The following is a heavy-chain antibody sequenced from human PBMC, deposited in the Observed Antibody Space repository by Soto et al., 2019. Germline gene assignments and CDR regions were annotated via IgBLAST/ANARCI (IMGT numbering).Heavy chain of an antibody. D-gene: IGHD1-7*01. CDR1: GDSVSSNSAA. CDR2: TYYRSKWYN. J-gene: IGHJ6*02. CDR3: ARDCPELRRPYYYGMDV. Sequence: SQTLSLTCAISGDSVSSNSAAWNWIRQSPSRGLEWLGRTYYRSKWYNDYAVSVKSRITINPDTSKNQFSLQLNSVTPEDTAVYYCARDCPELRRPYYYGMDVWGQGTTVTVSS. V-gene: IGHV6-1*01.